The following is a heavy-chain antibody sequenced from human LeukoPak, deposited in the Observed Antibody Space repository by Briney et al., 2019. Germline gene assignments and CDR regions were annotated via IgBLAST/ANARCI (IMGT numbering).Heavy chain of an antibody. V-gene: IGHV5-51*01. CDR1: GYNFTNYW. CDR2: IYPGDSDT. CDR3: ARRRGRYSGDAFDI. J-gene: IGHJ3*02. Sequence: GESLKISCKASGYNFTNYWIGWVRQMPGKGLEWMGFIYPGDSDTRYSPSFQGQVTISADKSMSTAYLQWSSLKASDTAMYYCARRRGRYSGDAFDIWGQGTMVTVSS. D-gene: IGHD1-26*01.